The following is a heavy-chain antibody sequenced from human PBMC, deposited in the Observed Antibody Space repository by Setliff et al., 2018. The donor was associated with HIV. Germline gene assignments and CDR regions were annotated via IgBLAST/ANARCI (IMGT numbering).Heavy chain of an antibody. Sequence: GASVKVSCKASGYTFTSHYIHWVRQAPGQGLEWMGWMNPSTGGTRFAQKFQGRVTMTRDTSANTAYMELRSLTSDDTAIYYCVRDERRAAAGSLYYFDYWGPGALVTVSS. V-gene: IGHV1-2*02. CDR3: VRDERRAAAGSLYYFDY. D-gene: IGHD6-13*01. CDR1: GYTFTSHY. CDR2: MNPSTGGT. J-gene: IGHJ4*02.